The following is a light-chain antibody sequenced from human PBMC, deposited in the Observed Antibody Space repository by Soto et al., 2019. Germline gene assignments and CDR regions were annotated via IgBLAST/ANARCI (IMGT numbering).Light chain of an antibody. CDR2: DVS. CDR1: SSDVGGYNY. J-gene: IGLJ1*01. CDR3: CSYAGSYTP. V-gene: IGLV2-11*01. Sequence: QSALTQPRSVSGSPGQSVTISCTGTSSDVGGYNYVSWYQQHPGKAPKLMIYDVSKRPSGVPDRFSGSKSGNTASLTISGLQAEDEADYYCCSYAGSYTPFGTGTKLTGL.